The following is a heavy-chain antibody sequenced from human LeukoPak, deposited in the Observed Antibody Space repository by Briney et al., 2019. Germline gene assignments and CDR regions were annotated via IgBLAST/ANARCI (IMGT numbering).Heavy chain of an antibody. CDR1: GFTFSSYA. J-gene: IGHJ4*02. V-gene: IGHV3-30-3*01. CDR2: ISYDENNK. CDR3: ARGRPSIALDVHPDNY. Sequence: SGGSLRLSCAASGFTFSSYAMHWVRQAPGKGLEWGAVISYDENNKYYADSVRGRGTISRDNSNNTLYLQTNSLRTDDTAVYYCARGRPSIALDVHPDNYWGQGTLVTVSS. D-gene: IGHD6-19*01.